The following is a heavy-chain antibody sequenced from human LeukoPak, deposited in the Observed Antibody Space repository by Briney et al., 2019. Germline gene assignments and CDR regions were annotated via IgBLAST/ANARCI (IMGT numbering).Heavy chain of an antibody. CDR2: MNPNSGNT. V-gene: IGHV1-8*01. Sequence: ASVKVSCKASGYTFTSYDINWVRQATGQGLEWMGWMNPNSGNTGYAQKFQGRVTMTRNTSISTAYMELSSLRSEDTAVYYRARGPGSGWYSEGDYWGQGTLVTVSS. J-gene: IGHJ4*02. CDR1: GYTFTSYD. CDR3: ARGPGSGWYSEGDY. D-gene: IGHD6-19*01.